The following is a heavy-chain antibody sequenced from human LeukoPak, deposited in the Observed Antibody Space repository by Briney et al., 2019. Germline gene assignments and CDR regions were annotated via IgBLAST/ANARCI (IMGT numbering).Heavy chain of an antibody. CDR1: GGSISSYH. CDR2: IYYSGST. Sequence: SETLSLTCAVSGGSISSYHWSWSRQPPGKGLEWIGYIYYSGSTNYNPSLKSRVTISVDTSKNQFSLKLSPVTAADTAVYYCARLGYSSGWYDREIMRGLPAYWGQASLVSVSS. V-gene: IGHV4-59*08. J-gene: IGHJ4*02. D-gene: IGHD6-19*01. CDR3: ARLGYSSGWYDREIMRGLPAY.